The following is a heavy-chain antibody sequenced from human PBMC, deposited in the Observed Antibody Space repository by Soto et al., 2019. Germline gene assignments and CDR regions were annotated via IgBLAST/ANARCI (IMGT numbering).Heavy chain of an antibody. D-gene: IGHD3-22*01. CDR2: MWYDGSNK. CDR1: GFTFSSYG. Sequence: QVQLVESGGGLVQPGRSLRLSCAASGFTFSSYGMHWVRQAPGKGLEWVAVMWYDGSNKYYADSVKGRFTISRDNSKKPLYLQMNSVRAEDTAVYYCARGDYYDSSGYYYRGKGAFDIWGQGTMVTVSS. V-gene: IGHV3-33*01. J-gene: IGHJ3*02. CDR3: ARGDYYDSSGYYYRGKGAFDI.